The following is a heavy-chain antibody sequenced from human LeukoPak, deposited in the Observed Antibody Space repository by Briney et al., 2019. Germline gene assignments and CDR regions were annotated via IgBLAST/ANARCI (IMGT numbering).Heavy chain of an antibody. CDR3: ARHLNSSSWLVYFDY. CDR2: ISSSSSYT. Sequence: GGSLRLSCAASGFTFSDYYMSWIRQAPGEGLEWVSYISSSSSYTNYADPVKGRFTISRDNAKNSLYLQMNSLRAEDTAVYYCARHLNSSSWLVYFDYWGQGTLVTVSS. V-gene: IGHV3-11*06. J-gene: IGHJ4*02. CDR1: GFTFSDYY. D-gene: IGHD6-13*01.